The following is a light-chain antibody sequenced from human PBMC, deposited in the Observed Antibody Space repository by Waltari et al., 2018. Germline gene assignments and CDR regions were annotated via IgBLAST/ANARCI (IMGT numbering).Light chain of an antibody. CDR2: EAS. CDR3: QQYNRYPYT. Sequence: QMTQSPSTLSASVGDRVTITCRASQSFSSWLAWYQQKPGKAPKLLIYEASTLESGLPSRFSGSGSGTEFTLTISSLQPDDSATYFCQQYNRYPYTFGQGTKLEIK. CDR1: QSFSSW. J-gene: IGKJ2*01. V-gene: IGKV1-5*03.